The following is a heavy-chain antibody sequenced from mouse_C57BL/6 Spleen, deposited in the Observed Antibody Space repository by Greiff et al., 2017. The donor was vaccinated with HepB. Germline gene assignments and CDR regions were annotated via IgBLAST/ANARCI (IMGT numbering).Heavy chain of an antibody. CDR3: ARGGARDYLDY. Sequence: EVHLVESGGGLVKPGGSLKLSCAASGFTFSDYGMHWVRQAPEKGLEWVAYISSGRSTIYYADTVKGRFTISRDNAKNTRFLQMTSLRSEDTAMYYGARGGARDYLDYWGQGTTLTVSS. V-gene: IGHV5-17*01. CDR2: ISSGRSTI. J-gene: IGHJ2*01. CDR1: GFTFSDYG.